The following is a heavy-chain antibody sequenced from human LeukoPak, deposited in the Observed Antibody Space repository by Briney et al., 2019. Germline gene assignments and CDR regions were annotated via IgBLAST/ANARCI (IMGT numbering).Heavy chain of an antibody. V-gene: IGHV3-23*01. CDR2: ISGSGGST. Sequence: GGSLRLSCAASGFTFSSYAMSWVRQAPGKGLEWVSAISGSGGSTYYADSVKGRFTISRANSKNTLYLQMNSLRAEDTAVYYCAGGGIVVVVAATLFDYWGQGTLVTVSS. D-gene: IGHD2-15*01. J-gene: IGHJ4*02. CDR1: GFTFSSYA. CDR3: AGGGIVVVVAATLFDY.